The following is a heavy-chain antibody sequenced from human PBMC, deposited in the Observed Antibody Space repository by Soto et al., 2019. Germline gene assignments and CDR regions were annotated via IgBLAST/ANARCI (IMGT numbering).Heavy chain of an antibody. CDR3: ASKGGHITMVRGVIIPNSYYYYGMDV. CDR1: GGTFSSYA. Sequence: ASVKVSCKASGGTFSSYAISWVRQAPGQGLEWMGGIIPIFGTANYAQKFQGRVTITADESTSTAYMELSSLRSEDTAVYYCASKGGHITMVRGVIIPNSYYYYGMDVWGQGTTVTVSS. D-gene: IGHD3-10*01. J-gene: IGHJ6*02. CDR2: IIPIFGTA. V-gene: IGHV1-69*13.